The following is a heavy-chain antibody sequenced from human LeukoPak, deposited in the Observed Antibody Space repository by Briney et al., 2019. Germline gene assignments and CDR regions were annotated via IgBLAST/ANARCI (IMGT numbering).Heavy chain of an antibody. D-gene: IGHD6-19*01. Sequence: VRSLRLSCAASGFTFSSYGMHWVRQAPGKGLEWVAVIWYDGSNKYYADSVKGRFTISRDNSKNTLYLQMNSLRAEDTAVYYCAKETFSSGWYYFDYWGQGTLVTVSS. CDR1: GFTFSSYG. CDR3: AKETFSSGWYYFDY. CDR2: IWYDGSNK. J-gene: IGHJ4*02. V-gene: IGHV3-33*06.